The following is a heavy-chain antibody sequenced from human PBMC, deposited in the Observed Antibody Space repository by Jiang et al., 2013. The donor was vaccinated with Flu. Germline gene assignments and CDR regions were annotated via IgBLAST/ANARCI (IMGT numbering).Heavy chain of an antibody. CDR2: IYTSGST. J-gene: IGHJ6*02. CDR1: GGSISSGSYY. Sequence: PGLVKPSQTLSLTCTVSGGSISSGSYYWSWIRQPAGKGLEWIGRIYTSGSTNYNPSLKSRVTISVDTSKNQFSLKLSSVTAADTAVYYCARDRMSAGFKVYYYYGMDVWGQGTTVTVSS. CDR3: ARDRMSAGFKVYYYYGMDV. V-gene: IGHV4-61*02.